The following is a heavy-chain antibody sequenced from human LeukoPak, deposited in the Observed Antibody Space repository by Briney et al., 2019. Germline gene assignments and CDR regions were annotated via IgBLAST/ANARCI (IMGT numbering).Heavy chain of an antibody. D-gene: IGHD5-18*01. CDR3: AKNAGYSYGVYYFDY. V-gene: IGHV3-23*01. J-gene: IGHJ4*02. CDR1: GFTFSSYA. Sequence: GGSLRLSCAASGFTFSSYAMSWVRQAPGKGLEWVSSIISSGGTTYYADSVKGRFTISRDNSKNTLHLQMDSLRAEDSAVYYCAKNAGYSYGVYYFDYWGQGTLVTVSS. CDR2: IISSGGTT.